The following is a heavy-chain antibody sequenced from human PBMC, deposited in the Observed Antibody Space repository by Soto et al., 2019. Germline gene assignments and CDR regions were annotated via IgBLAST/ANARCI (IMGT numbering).Heavy chain of an antibody. V-gene: IGHV4-4*02. J-gene: IGHJ6*02. CDR2: IDHNGVA. Sequence: LSLTCGVSGDSISSSKWWTWVRQTPGNGLEWIGKIDHNGVANYNPSLEGRVTISKDISKNQISLKVNSVTAADSAVYYCARMNRDYYYYGMDVWGQAATVTVS. CDR1: GDSISSSKW. CDR3: ARMNRDYYYYGMDV.